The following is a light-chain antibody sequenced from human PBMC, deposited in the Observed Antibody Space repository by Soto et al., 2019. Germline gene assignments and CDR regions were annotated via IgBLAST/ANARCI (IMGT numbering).Light chain of an antibody. CDR2: RAS. CDR1: QTIYSN. Sequence: IVLTQSPATLSVSPGERATLSCRAGQTIYSNVAWYQQRPGQAPRLLIYRASTRATGVPARFSGTGSETDFTLNISGLQSEDSAVYFCQQYNNWPFSFGQGTRLEI. V-gene: IGKV3-15*01. J-gene: IGKJ5*01. CDR3: QQYNNWPFS.